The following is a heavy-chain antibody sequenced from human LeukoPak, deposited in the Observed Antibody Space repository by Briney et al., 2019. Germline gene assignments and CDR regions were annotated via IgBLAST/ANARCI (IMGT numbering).Heavy chain of an antibody. Sequence: SETLSLTCTVSGGSISSYYWSWIRQPPGKGLEWIGYIHYSGSTSYNPSLKSRVTISVDTSKNQISLKVRSATAADTAVYYCAREIGTRPFFDYWGQGTLVTVSS. CDR3: AREIGTRPFFDY. CDR1: GGSISSYY. CDR2: IHYSGST. V-gene: IGHV4-59*01. J-gene: IGHJ4*02. D-gene: IGHD1-14*01.